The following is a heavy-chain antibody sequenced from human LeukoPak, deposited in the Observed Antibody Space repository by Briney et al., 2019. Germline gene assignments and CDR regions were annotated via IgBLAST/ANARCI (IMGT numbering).Heavy chain of an antibody. J-gene: IGHJ1*01. Sequence: SETLSLTYAVYGGSFSGYYWSWIRQPPGKGLEWIGEINHSGSTNYNPSLKSRVTISVDTSKNQFSLKLSSVTAADTAVYYCARSSRATMIVVVITKAGYFQHWGQGTLVTVSS. V-gene: IGHV4-34*01. D-gene: IGHD3-22*01. CDR2: INHSGST. CDR3: ARSSRATMIVVVITKAGYFQH. CDR1: GGSFSGYY.